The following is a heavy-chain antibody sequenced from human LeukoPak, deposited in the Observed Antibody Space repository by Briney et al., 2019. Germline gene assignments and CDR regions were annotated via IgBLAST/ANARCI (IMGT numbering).Heavy chain of an antibody. V-gene: IGHV1-2*02. CDR3: ARDPPYSSSSYVDY. CDR2: INPNSGGT. CDR1: GYTFTGYY. D-gene: IGHD6-6*01. J-gene: IGHJ4*02. Sequence: GASVKVSCKASGYTFTGYYMHWVRQAPGQGLEWMGWINPNSGGTNYAQKFQGRVTMTRDTSISTAYMELSRLRSDDTAVYYCARDPPYSSSSYVDYWGQGSPVTVSS.